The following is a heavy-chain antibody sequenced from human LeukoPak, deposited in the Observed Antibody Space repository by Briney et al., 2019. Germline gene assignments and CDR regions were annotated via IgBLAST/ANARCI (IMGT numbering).Heavy chain of an antibody. CDR3: ARIQLRGYYDSSGSLDY. V-gene: IGHV1-2*02. CDR1: GYTFTGYY. D-gene: IGHD3-22*01. CDR2: INPNSGGT. Sequence: ASVKVSCKASGYTFTGYYMHWVRQAPGQGLEWVGWINPNSGGTNYAQKFQGRVTMTRDTSISTAYMELSRLRSDDTAVYYCARIQLRGYYDSSGSLDYWGQGTLVTVSS. J-gene: IGHJ4*02.